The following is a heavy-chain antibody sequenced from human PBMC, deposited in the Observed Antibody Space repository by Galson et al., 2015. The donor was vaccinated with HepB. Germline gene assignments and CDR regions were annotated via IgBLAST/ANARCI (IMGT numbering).Heavy chain of an antibody. CDR2: ISSSSSYI. D-gene: IGHD6-19*01. CDR3: ARDLGWQWLTLGVYYYGMDV. J-gene: IGHJ6*02. CDR1: GFTFSSYS. Sequence: SLRLSCAASGFTFSSYSMNWVRQAPGKGLEWVSSISSSSSYIYYADPVKGRFTISRDNAKNSLYLQMNSLRAEDTAVYYCARDLGWQWLTLGVYYYGMDVWGQGTTVTVSS. V-gene: IGHV3-21*01.